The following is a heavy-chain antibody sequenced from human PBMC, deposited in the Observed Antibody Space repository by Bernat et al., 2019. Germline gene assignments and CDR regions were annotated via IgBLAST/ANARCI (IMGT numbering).Heavy chain of an antibody. J-gene: IGHJ4*02. CDR2: IRSKANSYAT. CDR3: TRRGIEVAGFEDY. V-gene: IGHV3-73*02. Sequence: EVQLVESGGGLVQPGGSLKLSCAASGFTFSGSAMHWVRQASGKGPEWVGRIRSKANSYATAYVASGKGRITISRDDSKITAYLQMNSLKTEDTAVYYCTRRGIEVAGFEDYWGQGTLVTVSS. CDR1: GFTFSGSA. D-gene: IGHD6-19*01.